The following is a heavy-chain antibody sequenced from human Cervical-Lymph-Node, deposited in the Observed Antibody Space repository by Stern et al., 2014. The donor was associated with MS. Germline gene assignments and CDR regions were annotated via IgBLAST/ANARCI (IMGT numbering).Heavy chain of an antibody. Sequence: VQLVQSGAEVKKPGESLKISCKGSGFNFTNYWIGWVRQMPGKGLEWMGIINAGESDTRYSPSFQGQVIISVDKSISTAYLHLTSLKASYTAMYYCARRRYCTGVNCFYYYYGLDVWGQGTTVTVS. CDR1: GFNFTNYW. CDR3: ARRRYCTGVNCFYYYYGLDV. V-gene: IGHV5-51*01. D-gene: IGHD2-15*01. J-gene: IGHJ6*02. CDR2: INAGESDT.